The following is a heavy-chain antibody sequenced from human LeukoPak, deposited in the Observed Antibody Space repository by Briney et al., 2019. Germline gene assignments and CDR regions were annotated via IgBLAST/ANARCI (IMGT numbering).Heavy chain of an antibody. CDR2: INPKSGGT. V-gene: IGHV1-2*06. D-gene: IGHD3-10*01. J-gene: IGHJ3*02. Sequence: GASVKVSCKASGYTFTDYDVHLVRRAAGEGLEWMGRINPKSGGTNYAQKVQGRGTMTRDTSISTAYMELSRLRPDDTAVYYCARVGEVYYYGPTDAFDIWGQGTMVTVSS. CDR1: GYTFTDYD. CDR3: ARVGEVYYYGPTDAFDI.